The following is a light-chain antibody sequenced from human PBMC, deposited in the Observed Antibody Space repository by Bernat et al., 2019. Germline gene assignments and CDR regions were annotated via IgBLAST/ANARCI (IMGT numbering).Light chain of an antibody. CDR3: QSADSETIYV. Sequence: SYDLTQSPSVSVSPGQTATITCSGNGLTNQYASWYQQKSGQAPLLLIYKGTERPSGVPERFTGSTSGTTVTLTISGVQGEDEADYFGQSADSETIYVSGPGTKVTVL. J-gene: IGLJ1*01. CDR1: GLTNQY. V-gene: IGLV3-25*03. CDR2: KGT.